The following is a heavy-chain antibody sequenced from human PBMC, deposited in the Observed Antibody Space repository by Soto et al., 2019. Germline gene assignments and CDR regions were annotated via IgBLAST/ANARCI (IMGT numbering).Heavy chain of an antibody. CDR3: ARGHRYSYGSNYYGMDV. J-gene: IGHJ6*02. CDR2: IYHSGST. D-gene: IGHD5-18*01. V-gene: IGHV4-4*02. Sequence: SETLSLTCAVSGGSISSSNWWSWVRQPPGKGLEWIGEIYHSGSTNYNPSLKSRVTISVDKSKNQFSLKLSSVTAADTAVYYCARGHRYSYGSNYYGMDVWGQGTTVTVSS. CDR1: GGSISSSNW.